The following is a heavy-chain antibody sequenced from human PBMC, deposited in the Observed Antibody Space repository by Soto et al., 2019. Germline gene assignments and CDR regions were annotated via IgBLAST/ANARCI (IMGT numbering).Heavy chain of an antibody. J-gene: IGHJ6*02. CDR2: IIPIFGAA. V-gene: IGHV1-69*01. Sequence: QVQLVQSGAEVKKPGSSVKVSCKASGGTFSSYAINWVRQAPGQGLEWIGVIIPIFGAANYAQKFQGRVTITADESTSTAYMELSSLRSEDTAVYYCARVWHLLPDYGDYDLVPRDGSYAMDVWGQGTTVTVSS. CDR3: ARVWHLLPDYGDYDLVPRDGSYAMDV. CDR1: GGTFSSYA. D-gene: IGHD4-17*01.